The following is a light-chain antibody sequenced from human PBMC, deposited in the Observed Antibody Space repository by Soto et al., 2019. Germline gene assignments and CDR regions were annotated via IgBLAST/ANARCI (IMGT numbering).Light chain of an antibody. Sequence: VLTQSPGTLSLSPGERATLSCRASQSVSRYLVWYQQKPGQAPRLLIYGASSRASGIPDRFSGSGSGTDFTLTISSLQPDDFATYYCQHYNSYSEAFGQGTKVELK. J-gene: IGKJ1*01. CDR1: QSVSRY. CDR2: GAS. CDR3: QHYNSYSEA. V-gene: IGKV3-20*01.